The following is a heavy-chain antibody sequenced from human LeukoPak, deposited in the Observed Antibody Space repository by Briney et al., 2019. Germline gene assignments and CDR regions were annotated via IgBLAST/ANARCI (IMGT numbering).Heavy chain of an antibody. D-gene: IGHD3-22*01. Sequence: ASVKVSCKASGYTFTGYYMHWVRQAPGQGLEWMGWINPNSGGTNYAQKFQGRVTMTRDTSISTACMELSRLRSDDTAVYYCASGQYDSQYDSPYDAFDIWGQGTMVTVSS. J-gene: IGHJ3*02. CDR2: INPNSGGT. CDR3: ASGQYDSQYDSPYDAFDI. CDR1: GYTFTGYY. V-gene: IGHV1-2*02.